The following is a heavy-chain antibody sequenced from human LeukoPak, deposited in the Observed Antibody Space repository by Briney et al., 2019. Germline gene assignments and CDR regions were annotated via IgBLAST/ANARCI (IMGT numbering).Heavy chain of an antibody. CDR2: INPNSGGT. Sequence: SVKVSCKTSGYSFTAYYMHWVRQAPGQGLEWMGWINPNSGGTNYAQKFQGRVTMTRDTSISTAYMELSRLRSDDTAVYYCARVRAVAAVTNWFDPWGQGTLVTVSS. CDR1: GYSFTAYY. J-gene: IGHJ5*02. D-gene: IGHD6-13*01. V-gene: IGHV1-2*02. CDR3: ARVRAVAAVTNWFDP.